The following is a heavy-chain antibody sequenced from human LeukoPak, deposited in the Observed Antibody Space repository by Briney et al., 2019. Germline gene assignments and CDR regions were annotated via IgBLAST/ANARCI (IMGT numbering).Heavy chain of an antibody. Sequence: GGSLRLSCVASGFTFSSYWMHWVRQAPGKGLVWVSRINSDGTGPAYADSVKGRFTISRDNAKNTMYLQLNSLRAEDTAVYYCARGLLTLGGVIANLDYWGQGTLVTVSS. J-gene: IGHJ4*02. V-gene: IGHV3-74*01. CDR2: INSDGTGP. CDR1: GFTFSSYW. CDR3: ARGLLTLGGVIANLDY. D-gene: IGHD3-16*02.